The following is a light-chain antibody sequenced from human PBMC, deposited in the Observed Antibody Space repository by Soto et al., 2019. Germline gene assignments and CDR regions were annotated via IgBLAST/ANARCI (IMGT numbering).Light chain of an antibody. CDR3: SSYTSSSTPYV. Sequence: QSVLTQPASVSGSPGQSITISCTGSSGDVGRYNYVSWYQQHPGKAPKLILYDVANRPSGISDRFSGSKSGNTASLTISGLQAEDEADYYCSSYTSSSTPYVFGTGTKLTVL. CDR2: DVA. J-gene: IGLJ1*01. CDR1: SGDVGRYNY. V-gene: IGLV2-14*01.